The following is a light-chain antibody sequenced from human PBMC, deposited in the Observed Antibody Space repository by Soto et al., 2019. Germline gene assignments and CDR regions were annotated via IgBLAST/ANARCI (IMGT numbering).Light chain of an antibody. Sequence: DIVLTQSPGTLSLSPGERATLSCRASQSIATQFFTWYQQKPGQAPRVLLYGTSTRETSFTHRFNGSGPGTNFTLNISRLEHEDFVLYYCQQYSSSSGYTFGQGTKLEIK. CDR1: QSIATQF. CDR3: QQYSSSSGYT. CDR2: GTS. V-gene: IGKV3-20*01. J-gene: IGKJ2*01.